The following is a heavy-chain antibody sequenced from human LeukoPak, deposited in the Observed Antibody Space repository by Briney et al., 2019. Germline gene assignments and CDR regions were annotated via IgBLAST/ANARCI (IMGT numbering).Heavy chain of an antibody. J-gene: IGHJ4*02. V-gene: IGHV3-74*01. CDR2: IDTGGGWT. D-gene: IGHD2-15*01. CDR1: GFTFSSYW. CDR3: ARDRGSDDPIDY. Sequence: GGSLRLSCAASGFTFSSYWMHWVRQAPGTGLVWVSRIDTGGGWTDYADSVKGRFTVSRDNAKNALFLQMNSLRAEDTAVYYCARDRGSDDPIDYWGQGTPVTVSS.